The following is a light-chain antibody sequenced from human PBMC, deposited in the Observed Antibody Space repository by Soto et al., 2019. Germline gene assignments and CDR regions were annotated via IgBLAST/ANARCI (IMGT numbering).Light chain of an antibody. Sequence: EIVLTQSPGTLSLSPGEIATLSCRASESVSDNYLAWYQQRSGQAPRLVIYGASSRASAVPDRFSGSGSGADFTLTISRLEPEDFAVYYCQQYGSSPLTFGGWTKVEIK. CDR1: ESVSDNY. V-gene: IGKV3-20*01. CDR3: QQYGSSPLT. J-gene: IGKJ4*01. CDR2: GAS.